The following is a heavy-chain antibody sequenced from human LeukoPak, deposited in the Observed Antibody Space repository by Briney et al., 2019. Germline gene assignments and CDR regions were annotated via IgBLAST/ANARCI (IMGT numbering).Heavy chain of an antibody. CDR1: GINFNSYS. CDR2: ISSRNKFI. D-gene: IGHD5-24*01. V-gene: IGHV3-21*01. CDR3: TRDRIVEMAKMYYYYYGMDV. Sequence: GALRLSFSSSGINFNSYSLDWVRQAPGEGLELVLSISSRNKFIYYADSVKGRFTISRDNAKNSLYLQMNNLRAEDTAAYYCTRDRIVEMAKMYYYYYGMDVWGQGTTVTVSS. J-gene: IGHJ6*02.